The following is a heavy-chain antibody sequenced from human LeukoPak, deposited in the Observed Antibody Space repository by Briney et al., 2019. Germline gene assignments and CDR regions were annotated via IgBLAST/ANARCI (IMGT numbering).Heavy chain of an antibody. V-gene: IGHV4-59*13. CDR2: IYYSGST. CDR3: ASWSGTXXGFDY. D-gene: IGHD1-1*01. CDR1: GGSFSGYY. J-gene: IGHJ4*02. Sequence: SETLSLTCAVYGGSFSGYYWSWIRQPPGKGLEWIGYIYYSGSTNYNPSLKSRVTISVDTSKNQFSLKLSSVTAADTAVYYCASWSGTXXGFDYWGQGTLVTVSS.